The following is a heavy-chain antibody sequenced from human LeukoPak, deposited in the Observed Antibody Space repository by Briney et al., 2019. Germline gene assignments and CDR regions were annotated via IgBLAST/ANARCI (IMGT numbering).Heavy chain of an antibody. CDR1: GFTFSSYS. J-gene: IGHJ3*02. CDR3: ARASSKQLAGYLPDGFDI. CDR2: ISSSGTYV. D-gene: IGHD3-9*01. Sequence: GGSLRLSCAASGFTFSSYSMNWVRQAPGKGLGWVSSISSSGTYVYYADSVKGRFTISRDNAKNSLSLQMNSLRADDAAVYYCARASSKQLAGYLPDGFDIWGQGTMVTVSS. V-gene: IGHV3-21*01.